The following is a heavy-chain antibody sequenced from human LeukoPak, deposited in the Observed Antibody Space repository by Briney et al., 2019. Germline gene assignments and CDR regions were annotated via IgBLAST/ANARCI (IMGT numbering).Heavy chain of an antibody. Sequence: GGSLTPSCAASGFTFSSYTMNWVRQAPGKGLEWVSAIGGRGGSTFYADSVKGRSTISRDNSKSTLDLQMNSLSAEDTAVYYCARASYSETYQYYFDYWGQGTLVTVSS. D-gene: IGHD1-26*01. CDR1: GFTFSSYT. V-gene: IGHV3-23*01. J-gene: IGHJ4*02. CDR2: IGGRGGST. CDR3: ARASYSETYQYYFDY.